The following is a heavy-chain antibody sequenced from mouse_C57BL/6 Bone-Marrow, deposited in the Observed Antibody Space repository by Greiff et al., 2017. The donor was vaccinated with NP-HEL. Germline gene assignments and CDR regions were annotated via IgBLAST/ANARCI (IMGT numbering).Heavy chain of an antibody. Sequence: EVKLMESGGGLVKPGGSLKLSCAASGFTFSSYAMSWVRQTPEKRLEWVATISDGGSYTYYPDNVKGRFTISRDNAKNNLYLQMSHLKSEDTAMYYCARDRNSNYVGLFDYWGQGTTLTVSS. CDR2: ISDGGSYT. D-gene: IGHD2-5*01. CDR3: ARDRNSNYVGLFDY. J-gene: IGHJ2*01. V-gene: IGHV5-4*01. CDR1: GFTFSSYA.